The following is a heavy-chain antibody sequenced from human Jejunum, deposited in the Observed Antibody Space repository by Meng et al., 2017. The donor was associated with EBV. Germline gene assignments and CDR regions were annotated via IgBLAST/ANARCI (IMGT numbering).Heavy chain of an antibody. J-gene: IGHJ2*01. V-gene: IGHV1-3*04. CDR2: INTGYGDT. D-gene: IGHD3-16*01. CDR1: GYTFTTYG. Sequence: QVQLVQSGAEVKQPGASVKVSCKASGYTFTTYGMHCVRQAPGQNLEWMGWINTGYGDTKYSQRFQGRVTITRDTSANTAYMELSSLRSEDTAVYYCARDLLRDTPWYFDFWGRGTLVTVSS. CDR3: ARDLLRDTPWYFDF.